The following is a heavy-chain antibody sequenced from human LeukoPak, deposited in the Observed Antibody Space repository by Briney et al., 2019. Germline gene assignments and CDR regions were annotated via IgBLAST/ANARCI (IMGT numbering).Heavy chain of an antibody. D-gene: IGHD3-3*01. Sequence: GESLTISCKASGYTFTNYRIAWVRQMPGKGLEWMGVIYPGDSATTHSPSFQGQVTISADKSINTAYLQWSSLKASDSAIYYCARREYYDFWTGYPYWGQGNLVTVSS. CDR1: GYTFTNYR. CDR3: ARREYYDFWTGYPY. J-gene: IGHJ4*02. CDR2: IYPGDSAT. V-gene: IGHV5-51*01.